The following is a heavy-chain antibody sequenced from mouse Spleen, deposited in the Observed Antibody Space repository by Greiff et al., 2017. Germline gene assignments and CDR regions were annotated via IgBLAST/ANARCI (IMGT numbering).Heavy chain of an antibody. V-gene: IGHV1-26*01. Sequence: EVQLQQSGPELVKPGASVKISCKASGYTFTDYYMNWVKQSHGKSLEWIGDINPNNGGTSYNQKFKGKATLTVDNSSSTAYMELRSLTSEDSAVYYCARWGRYFDYWGQGTTLTVSS. J-gene: IGHJ2*01. CDR1: GYTFTDYY. CDR3: ARWGRYFDY. CDR2: INPNNGGT.